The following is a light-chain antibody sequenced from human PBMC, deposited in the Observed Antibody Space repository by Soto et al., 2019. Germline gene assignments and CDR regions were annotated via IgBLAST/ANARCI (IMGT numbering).Light chain of an antibody. CDR1: SSDVGGCKY. V-gene: IGLV2-14*01. CDR3: SSCTGSDTLV. J-gene: IGLJ3*02. Sequence: QSALTQPASVSGSPGQSITISCTGTSSDVGGCKYVSWYQQHPGKAPKLMIYEVNNRPSGVSNRFSGSKSGNTASLTISGVQGGGGGYYYCSSCTGSDTLVFGGGTKLTVL. CDR2: EVN.